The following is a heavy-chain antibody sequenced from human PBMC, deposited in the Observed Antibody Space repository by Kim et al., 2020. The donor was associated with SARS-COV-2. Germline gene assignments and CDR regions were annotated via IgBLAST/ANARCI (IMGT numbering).Heavy chain of an antibody. J-gene: IGHJ5*02. D-gene: IGHD2-15*01. CDR2: IYYSGST. V-gene: IGHV4-59*13. CDR3: ARGGQGCSDGTCYTRWLDP. Sequence: SETLSLTCTVSGGSICGYYWSWIRQPPGKGLEWIGYIYYSGSTSYNPSLKSRLTMSIDTSKNQFSLKLSSVTTADTAVFYCARGGQGCSDGTCYTRWLDPWGQGTLVTVSS. CDR1: GGSICGYY.